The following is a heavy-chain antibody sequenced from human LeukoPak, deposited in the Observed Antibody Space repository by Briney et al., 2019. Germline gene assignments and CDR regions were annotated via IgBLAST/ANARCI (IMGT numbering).Heavy chain of an antibody. J-gene: IGHJ4*02. CDR1: GGSISSYY. Sequence: SETLSLTCTVSGGSISSYYWSWIRQPPGKGLEWIGYIYYSGSTNYNPSLKSRVTISVDRSKNQFSLKLSSVTAADTAVYYCARGSGVTTSDYFDYWGQGTLVTVSS. CDR3: ARGSGVTTSDYFDY. V-gene: IGHV4-59*12. D-gene: IGHD4-17*01. CDR2: IYYSGST.